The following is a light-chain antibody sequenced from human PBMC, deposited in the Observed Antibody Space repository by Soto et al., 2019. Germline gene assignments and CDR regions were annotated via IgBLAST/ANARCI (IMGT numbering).Light chain of an antibody. CDR1: SGSIASNY. V-gene: IGLV6-57*04. CDR2: EDN. J-gene: IGLJ2*01. Sequence: NFMLTQPHSVSESPGKTVTISCTRSSGSIASNYVQWYQQRPGSAPTTVIYEDNQIPSGIPDRFSGSIDSSSNSASLTISGLKTEDEAHYYCQSYDSSNHVVFGGGTKVTVL. CDR3: QSYDSSNHVV.